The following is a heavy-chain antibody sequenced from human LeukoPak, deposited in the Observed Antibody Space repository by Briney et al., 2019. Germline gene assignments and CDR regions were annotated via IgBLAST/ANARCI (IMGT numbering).Heavy chain of an antibody. CDR2: IIPIFGTA. V-gene: IGHV1-69*01. D-gene: IGHD2-2*01. J-gene: IGHJ4*02. Sequence: GASVKVSCKASGGTFNSYAISWVRQAPGQGLEWMGGIIPIFGTANYAQKFQGRVTITADESTSTAYMELSSLRSEDTAVYYCASYVCRYCSSTSLSLLWFGESFDYWGQGTLVTVSS. CDR1: GGTFNSYA. CDR3: ASYVCRYCSSTSLSLLWFGESFDY.